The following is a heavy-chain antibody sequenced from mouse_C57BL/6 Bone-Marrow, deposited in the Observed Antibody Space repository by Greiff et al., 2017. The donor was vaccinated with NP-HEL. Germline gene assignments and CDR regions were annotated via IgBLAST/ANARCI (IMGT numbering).Heavy chain of an antibody. J-gene: IGHJ2*01. Sequence: QVQPQQPGTELVKPGASVKLSCKASGYTFTSYWMHWVKQRPGQGLEWIGNINPSNGGTNYNEKFKSKATLTVDKSSSTAYMQLSSLTSEDSAVYYCARSEVITTVVPFDYWGQGTTLTVSS. CDR1: GYTFTSYW. CDR3: ARSEVITTVVPFDY. CDR2: INPSNGGT. D-gene: IGHD1-1*01. V-gene: IGHV1-53*01.